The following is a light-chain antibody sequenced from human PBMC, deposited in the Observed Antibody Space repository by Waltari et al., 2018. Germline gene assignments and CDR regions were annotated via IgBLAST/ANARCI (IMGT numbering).Light chain of an antibody. CDR2: AAS. V-gene: IGKV1-39*01. CDR1: QSISSY. Sequence: DIQMTQSPSSLSASVRERVTITCRASQSISSYLNWYQQKPGKAPKLLIYAASSLQSGVPSRFSGSGSGTDFTLTISSLQPEDFATYYCQQSYSTPLFTFGPGTKVDIK. CDR3: QQSYSTPLFT. J-gene: IGKJ3*01.